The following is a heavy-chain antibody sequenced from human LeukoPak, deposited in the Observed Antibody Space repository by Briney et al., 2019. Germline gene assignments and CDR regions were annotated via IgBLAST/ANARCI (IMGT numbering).Heavy chain of an antibody. D-gene: IGHD3-22*01. CDR1: GGTFSSYA. V-gene: IGHV1-2*02. CDR2: INPNSGGT. CDR3: ARDRDDSSGYYPNNWFDP. Sequence: AASVKVSCKASGGTFSSYAISWVRQAPGQGLEWMGWINPNSGGTNYAQKFQGRVTMTRDTSISTAYMELSRLRSDDTAVYYCARDRDDSSGYYPNNWFDPWGQGTLVTVSS. J-gene: IGHJ5*02.